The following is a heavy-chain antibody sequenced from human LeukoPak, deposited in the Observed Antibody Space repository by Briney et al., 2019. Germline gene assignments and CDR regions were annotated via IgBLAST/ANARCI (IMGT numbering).Heavy chain of an antibody. CDR3: ARRPGGPQFDY. V-gene: IGHV2-5*02. Sequence: SGPTLVNPTQTLTLTCTFSGFSLSTSGVGVGWIRQPPGKALEWLALFYWDDDRRYSPSLKSRLTITKDTSKNQVVLTMTNMDPVDTATYYCARRPGGPQFDYWGQGTLVTVSS. CDR1: GFSLSTSGVG. CDR2: FYWDDDR. J-gene: IGHJ4*02. D-gene: IGHD3-16*01.